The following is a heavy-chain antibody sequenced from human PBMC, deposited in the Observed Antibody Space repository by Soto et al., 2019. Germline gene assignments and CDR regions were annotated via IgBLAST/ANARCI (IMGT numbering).Heavy chain of an antibody. D-gene: IGHD3-3*01. V-gene: IGHV1-2*02. Sequence: ASVKVSCKASGYTFTGYYMHWVRQAPGQGLEWMGWINPNSGGTNYAQKFQGRVTMTRDTSISTAYMELSRLRPDDTAVYYCAREITIFGVVITDSNYGMDVWGQGTTVTVS. CDR2: INPNSGGT. CDR3: AREITIFGVVITDSNYGMDV. CDR1: GYTFTGYY. J-gene: IGHJ6*02.